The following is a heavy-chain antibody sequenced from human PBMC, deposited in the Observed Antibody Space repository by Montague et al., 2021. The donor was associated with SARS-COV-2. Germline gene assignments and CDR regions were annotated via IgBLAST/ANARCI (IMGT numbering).Heavy chain of an antibody. CDR1: GGSITDRTYY. CDR3: AGHWGIAAAGN. V-gene: IGHV4-39*01. Sequence: SETLSLTCSVSGGSITDRTYYWGCIRQSPGKGLEWIGANNNSGTTYYNPSLKSRVTISLDTAKNQFSLKMTSVTAADTAVYYWAGHWGIAAAGNWGQGTLVTVSS. J-gene: IGHJ4*02. CDR2: NNNSGTT. D-gene: IGHD6-13*01.